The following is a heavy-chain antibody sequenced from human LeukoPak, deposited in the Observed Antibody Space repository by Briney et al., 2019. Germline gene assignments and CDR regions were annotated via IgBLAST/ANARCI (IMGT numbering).Heavy chain of an antibody. CDR3: AKGTPLVTTLYYFDY. J-gene: IGHJ4*02. V-gene: IGHV3-30*18. CDR2: ISYDGSNK. D-gene: IGHD4-17*01. CDR1: GFTFSSYG. Sequence: GGSLRLSCAASGFTFSSYGMHWVRQAPGKGLEWVAVISYDGSNKYYADSVKGRFTISRDNPKNTLYLQMNSLRAEDTAVYYCAKGTPLVTTLYYFDYWGQGTLVTVSS.